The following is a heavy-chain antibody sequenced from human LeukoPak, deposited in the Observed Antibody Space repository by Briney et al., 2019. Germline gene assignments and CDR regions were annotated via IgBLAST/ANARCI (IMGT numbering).Heavy chain of an antibody. CDR1: GGSISSYY. V-gene: IGHV4-59*12. CDR3: ARDRLVLPMDV. J-gene: IGHJ6*02. CDR2: IYYSGST. D-gene: IGHD2-2*01. Sequence: SETLSLTCTVSGGSISSYYWSWIRQPPGKGLEWIGYIYYSGSTNYNPSLKSRVTMSVDTSKNQFSLKLSSVTAADTAVYYCARDRLVLPMDVWGQGTTVTVSS.